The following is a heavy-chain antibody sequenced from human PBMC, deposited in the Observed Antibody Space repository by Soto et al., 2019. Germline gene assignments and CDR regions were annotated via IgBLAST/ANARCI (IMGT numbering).Heavy chain of an antibody. Sequence: EVQLVESGGGLVKPGGSLRLSCEVSGFTLRNAWMNWVRQAPGKGLEWVGRIKGKTNGGTTDYAVPVKGRFVISRDDSRNKLHLQMNSLTTEDTAVYYCTSDTYVGTPLHYWGQGTLVTVSS. CDR3: TSDTYVGTPLHY. V-gene: IGHV3-15*07. CDR2: IKGKTNGGTT. CDR1: GFTLRNAW. D-gene: IGHD7-27*01. J-gene: IGHJ4*02.